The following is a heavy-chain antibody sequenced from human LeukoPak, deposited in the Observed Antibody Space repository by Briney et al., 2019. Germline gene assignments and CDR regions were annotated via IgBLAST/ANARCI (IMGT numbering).Heavy chain of an antibody. CDR3: AREAVAAAGTVYYYYYYMDV. CDR1: GASITSGSYY. V-gene: IGHV4-61*02. CDR2: IYTSGST. Sequence: SETLSLTCSVSGASITSGSYYWTWVRQPAGKGLEWIGRIYTSGSTNYNPSLKSRVTISVDTSKNQFSLKLSSVTAADTAVYYCAREAVAAAGTVYYYYYYMDVWGKGTTVTISS. D-gene: IGHD6-13*01. J-gene: IGHJ6*03.